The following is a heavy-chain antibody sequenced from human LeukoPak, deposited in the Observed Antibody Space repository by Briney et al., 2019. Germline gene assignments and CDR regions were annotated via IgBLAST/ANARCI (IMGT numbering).Heavy chain of an antibody. Sequence: PGGSLRLSCAASGFIFSTNWMSWFRQAPGKGLEWVANINQDGSEKYYVDSVKGRLTISRDNAKNSLYLQMNSLRAEDTAVYYCARIGLYYSSRYYFDFWGQGTLVTVSS. V-gene: IGHV3-7*01. CDR1: GFIFSTNW. CDR2: INQDGSEK. D-gene: IGHD3-10*01. CDR3: ARIGLYYSSRYYFDF. J-gene: IGHJ4*02.